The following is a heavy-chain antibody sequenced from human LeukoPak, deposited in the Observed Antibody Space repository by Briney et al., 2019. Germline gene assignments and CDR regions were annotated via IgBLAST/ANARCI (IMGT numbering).Heavy chain of an antibody. D-gene: IGHD1-26*01. V-gene: IGHV4-4*02. CDR2: IYHSGST. Sequence: SETLSLTCAVSGGSISSSNWWSWVRQPPGRGLEWIGEIYHSGSTNYNPSLKSRVTISVDKSKNQFSLKLSSVTAADTAVYYCARAGVGATIFDYWGQGTLVTVSS. CDR3: ARAGVGATIFDY. J-gene: IGHJ4*02. CDR1: GGSISSSNW.